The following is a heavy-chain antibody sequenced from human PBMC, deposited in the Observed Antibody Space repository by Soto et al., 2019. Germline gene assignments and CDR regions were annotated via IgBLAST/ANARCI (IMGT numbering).Heavy chain of an antibody. Sequence: SETLSLTCTVSGGSISSYYWSWIRQPPGKGLEWIGYIYYSGSTNYNPSLKSRVTISVDTSKNQFSLKLSSVTAADTAVYYCARYHYGYSSGWYYFDYWGQGTLVTVSS. CDR2: IYYSGST. J-gene: IGHJ4*02. D-gene: IGHD6-19*01. CDR1: GGSISSYY. CDR3: ARYHYGYSSGWYYFDY. V-gene: IGHV4-59*01.